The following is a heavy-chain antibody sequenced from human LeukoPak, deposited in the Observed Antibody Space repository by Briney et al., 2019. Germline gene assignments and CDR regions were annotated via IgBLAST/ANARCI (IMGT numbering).Heavy chain of an antibody. CDR1: GGTFSSYA. CDR3: ARGGYSGYDQFDY. CDR2: IIPIFGTA. Sequence: GASVKVSCKASGGTFSSYAISWVRQAPGQGLEWMGGIIPIFGTANYAQKFQGRVTITTDESTSTASMELSSLRSEDTAVYYCARGGYSGYDQFDYWGQGTLVTVSS. J-gene: IGHJ4*02. D-gene: IGHD5-12*01. V-gene: IGHV1-69*05.